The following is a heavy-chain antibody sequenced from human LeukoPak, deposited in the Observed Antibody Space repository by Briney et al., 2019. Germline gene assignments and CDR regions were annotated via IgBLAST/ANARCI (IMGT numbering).Heavy chain of an antibody. D-gene: IGHD3-10*01. CDR3: AKDQGHWGYYGSGSYSRGFDY. V-gene: IGHV3-9*01. CDR2: ISWNSGSI. J-gene: IGHJ4*02. CDR1: GFTFDDYA. Sequence: QTGGSLRLSCAASGFTFDDYAMHWVRQAPGKGLEWVSGISWNSGSIGYADSVKGRFTIYRDNAKNSLYLQMNSLRAENTALYYCAKDQGHWGYYGSGSYSRGFDYWGQGTLVTVSS.